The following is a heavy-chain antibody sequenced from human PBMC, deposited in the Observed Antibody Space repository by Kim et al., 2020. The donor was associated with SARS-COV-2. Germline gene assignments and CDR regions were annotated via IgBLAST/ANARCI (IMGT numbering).Heavy chain of an antibody. CDR2: K. Sequence: KSYVDSVKGRFTVSRDNAKNSLYLQMNSLRAEDTAVYYCARDGYNLDAFDVWGQGTMVTVSS. CDR3: ARDGYNLDAFDV. J-gene: IGHJ3*01. V-gene: IGHV3-7*01. D-gene: IGHD5-12*01.